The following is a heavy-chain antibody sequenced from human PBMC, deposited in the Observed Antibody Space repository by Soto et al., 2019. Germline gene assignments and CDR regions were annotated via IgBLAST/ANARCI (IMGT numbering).Heavy chain of an antibody. CDR1: GFTVSSNY. D-gene: IGHD3-16*01. CDR3: ARDRARGLERGETDYYYGMDV. CDR2: IYSGGST. J-gene: IGHJ6*02. V-gene: IGHV3-53*04. Sequence: GGSLRLSCAASGFTVSSNYMSWVRQAPGKGLEWVSVIYSGGSTYYADSVKGRFTISRHNSKNTLYLQMNSLRAEDTAVYYCARDRARGLERGETDYYYGMDVWGQGTTVTVSS.